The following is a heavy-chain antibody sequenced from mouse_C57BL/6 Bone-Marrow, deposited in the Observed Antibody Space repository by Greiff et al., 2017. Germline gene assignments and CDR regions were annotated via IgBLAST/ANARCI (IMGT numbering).Heavy chain of an antibody. D-gene: IGHD2-10*02. CDR1: GYTFTSYT. Sequence: VKLQQSGAELARPGASVKMSCKASGYTFTSYTMHWVKQRPGQGLEWIGYINPSSGYTKYNQKFKDKATLTADKSSSTAYMQLSSLTSEDSAGYYCARSVWGFAYWGQGTLVTVSA. V-gene: IGHV1-4*01. J-gene: IGHJ3*01. CDR3: ARSVWGFAY. CDR2: INPSSGYT.